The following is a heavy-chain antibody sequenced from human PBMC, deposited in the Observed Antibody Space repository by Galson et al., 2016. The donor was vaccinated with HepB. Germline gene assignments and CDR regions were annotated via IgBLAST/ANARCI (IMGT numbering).Heavy chain of an antibody. CDR3: ARDRGIAAGGWFDP. V-gene: IGHV3-23*01. J-gene: IGHJ5*02. D-gene: IGHD6-13*01. Sequence: SLRLSCAVSGFTFSNYAMSWVRQAPGKGLEWLSVISDSGGSTYYADSVKGRSTISRDNANNSLFLQMESLRADDTAVYYCARDRGIAAGGWFDPWGQGTQVTVSS. CDR1: GFTFSNYA. CDR2: ISDSGGST.